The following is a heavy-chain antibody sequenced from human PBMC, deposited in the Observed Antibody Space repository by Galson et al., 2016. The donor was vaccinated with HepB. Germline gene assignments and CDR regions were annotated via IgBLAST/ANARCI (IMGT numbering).Heavy chain of an antibody. CDR3: VTPRSGGSYLMPFDS. Sequence: SLRLSCAASGFIFSTYGMHWVRQAPGKGLEWVAVITHDASNTYHADSVKGRFTISRGNSKDPLYLQMNSLRPEDSAVYYCVTPRSGGSYLMPFDSWGQGTLVTVSS. V-gene: IGHV3-30*03. CDR1: GFIFSTYG. CDR2: ITHDASNT. D-gene: IGHD1-26*01. J-gene: IGHJ4*02.